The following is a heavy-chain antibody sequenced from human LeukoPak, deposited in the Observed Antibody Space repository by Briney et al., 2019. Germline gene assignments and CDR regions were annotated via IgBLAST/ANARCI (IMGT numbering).Heavy chain of an antibody. Sequence: PSETLSLTCTVSGGSISSSSYYWGWIRQPPGTGLEWIGSIYYSGSTYYNPSLKSRVTISVDTSKNQFSLKLSSVTAADTAVYYCARGSGAVAGTGSSQPARTYYFDYWGQGTLVTVSS. CDR3: ARGSGAVAGTGSSQPARTYYFDY. CDR1: GGSISSSSYY. V-gene: IGHV4-39*01. J-gene: IGHJ4*02. D-gene: IGHD6-19*01. CDR2: IYYSGST.